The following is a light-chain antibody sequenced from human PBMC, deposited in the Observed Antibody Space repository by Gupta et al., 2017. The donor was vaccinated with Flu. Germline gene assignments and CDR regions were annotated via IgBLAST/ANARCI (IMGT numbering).Light chain of an antibody. J-gene: IGLJ2*01. CDR3: QSADSSGTYVV. CDR1: ALPKQY. V-gene: IGLV3-25*02. Sequence: SYELTQPPSVSVSPGQTARITCSGDALPKQYAYWYQQKPDQAPVLVIDKDSERPSGIPERFAGSSAGTTVTLTISGVQAEDEADYYCQSADSSGTYVVVGGGTKLTVL. CDR2: KDS.